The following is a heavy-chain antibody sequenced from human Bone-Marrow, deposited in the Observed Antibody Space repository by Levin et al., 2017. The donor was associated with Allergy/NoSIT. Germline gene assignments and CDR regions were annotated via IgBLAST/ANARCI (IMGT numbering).Heavy chain of an antibody. V-gene: IGHV1-18*01. CDR2: ISAYNGNT. CDR1: GYTFTSYG. Sequence: GESLKISCKASGYTFTSYGISWVRQAPGQGLEWMGWISAYNGNTNYAQKLQGRVTMTTDTSTSTAYMELRSLRSDDTAVYYCARGSLGYCSSTSCPGWFDPWGQGTLVTVSS. J-gene: IGHJ5*02. D-gene: IGHD2-2*03. CDR3: ARGSLGYCSSTSCPGWFDP.